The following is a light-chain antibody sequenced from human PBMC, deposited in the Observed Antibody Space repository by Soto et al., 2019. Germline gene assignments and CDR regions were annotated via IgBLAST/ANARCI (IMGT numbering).Light chain of an antibody. Sequence: EIVLTQSPGTLSLSPGERATLSCRASQSVSSSYLAWYQQKPGQAPRLLIYGASSRATGIQDRFSGSGSGTDFSLTISRLEPEDFAVYYCHQYGSSPKYTFGQGTKLEIK. V-gene: IGKV3-20*01. CDR2: GAS. J-gene: IGKJ2*01. CDR3: HQYGSSPKYT. CDR1: QSVSSSY.